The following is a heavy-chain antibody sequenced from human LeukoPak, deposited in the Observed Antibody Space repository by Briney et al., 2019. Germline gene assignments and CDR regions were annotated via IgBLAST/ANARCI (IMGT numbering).Heavy chain of an antibody. CDR2: ISSSGDII. V-gene: IGHV3-48*03. Sequence: AGGSLRLSCAASGFTFSSYGMNWVRQAPRKGLEWVSYISSSGDIIYYADSVKGRLTFSRDNAKNSLYLQMNSLRAEDTAVYYCARVGRDSQHLDYWGPGTLVTVSS. J-gene: IGHJ4*02. CDR3: ARVGRDSQHLDY. CDR1: GFTFSSYG. D-gene: IGHD2-15*01.